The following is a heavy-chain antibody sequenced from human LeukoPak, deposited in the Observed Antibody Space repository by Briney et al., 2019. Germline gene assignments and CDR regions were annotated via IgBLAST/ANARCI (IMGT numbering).Heavy chain of an antibody. CDR3: AGPRPTTGDAFDI. V-gene: IGHV3-48*03. CDR1: GFTFSSYE. CDR2: ISSSGSTI. D-gene: IGHD1-14*01. J-gene: IGHJ3*02. Sequence: GGSLRLSCAASGFTFSSYEMNWVRQAPGKGLEWVSYISSSGSTIYYADSVKGRFTISRDNAKNSLYLQMNSLRAEDTAVYYCAGPRPTTGDAFDIWGQGTMVTVSS.